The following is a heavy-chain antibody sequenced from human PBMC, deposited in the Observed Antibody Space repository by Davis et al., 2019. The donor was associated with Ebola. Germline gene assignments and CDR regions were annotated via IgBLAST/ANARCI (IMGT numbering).Heavy chain of an antibody. CDR2: MNPNSGNT. CDR1: GYTFTGYY. J-gene: IGHJ6*02. Sequence: ASVKVSCKASGYTFTGYYMHWVRQAPGQGLEWMGWMNPNSGNTGYAQKFQGRVTMTRNTSISTAYMELSSLRSEDTAVYYCARQGGWELPLNGYYYYGMDVWGQGTTVTVSS. V-gene: IGHV1-8*02. D-gene: IGHD1-26*01. CDR3: ARQGGWELPLNGYYYYGMDV.